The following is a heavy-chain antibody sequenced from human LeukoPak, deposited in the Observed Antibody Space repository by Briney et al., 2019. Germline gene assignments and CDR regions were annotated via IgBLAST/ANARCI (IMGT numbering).Heavy chain of an antibody. D-gene: IGHD4-17*01. V-gene: IGHV1-2*02. CDR2: INPNSGGT. CDR1: GFTFTGYY. CDR3: ATPPTVTRNY. J-gene: IGHJ4*02. Sequence: ASVKVSCKASGFTFTGYYMHWVRQAPGQGLEWMGWINPNSGGTNYAQKFQGRVTMTRDTSISTAYMELSRLRSDDTAVYYCATPPTVTRNYWGQGTLVTVSS.